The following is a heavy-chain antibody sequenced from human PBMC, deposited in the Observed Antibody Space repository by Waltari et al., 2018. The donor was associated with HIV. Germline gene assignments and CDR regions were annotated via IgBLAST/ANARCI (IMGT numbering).Heavy chain of an antibody. Sequence: EVELVGSGGGLVHPGGSLRLSCVGSAVTFTTPGLNWVRQAPRKGLVWVSVVAGTPGHAYYAGSVKGRFTISRDNAQNSAFLQMNSLRVEDTAIYYCVKSVDYFRFDVWDQGTLVTVSS. CDR1: AVTFTTPG. J-gene: IGHJ4*02. CDR3: VKSVDYFRFDV. V-gene: IGHV3-48*04. D-gene: IGHD4-17*01. CDR2: VAGTPGHA.